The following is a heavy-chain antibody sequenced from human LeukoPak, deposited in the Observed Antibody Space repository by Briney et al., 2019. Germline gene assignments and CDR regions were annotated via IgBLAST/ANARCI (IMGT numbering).Heavy chain of an antibody. D-gene: IGHD3-22*01. V-gene: IGHV3-9*01. CDR1: GFTFDDYA. CDR2: FSWNSGSI. Sequence: FLRLSCAASGFTFDDYAMHWVRQAPGKGLEWVSHFSWNSGSIGYADSVKGRFTISRDNAKKSLYLQMNSLRAEDTAVYYCARGKITMIVGPFDYWGQGTLVTVSS. J-gene: IGHJ4*02. CDR3: ARGKITMIVGPFDY.